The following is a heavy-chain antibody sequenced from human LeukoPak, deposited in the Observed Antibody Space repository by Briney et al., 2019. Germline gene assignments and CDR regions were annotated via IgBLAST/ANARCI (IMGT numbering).Heavy chain of an antibody. V-gene: IGHV1-18*01. CDR2: ISAYNGNT. J-gene: IGHJ4*02. CDR1: GYTFTSYG. D-gene: IGHD6-13*01. Sequence: GASVKVSCKASGYTFTSYGISWVRQAPGQGLEWMGWISAYNGNTNYAQKLQGRVTMTTDTSTSTAYMELRSLRSDDTAVHYCAISFGQQLVRDFDYWGQGTLVTVSS. CDR3: AISFGQQLVRDFDY.